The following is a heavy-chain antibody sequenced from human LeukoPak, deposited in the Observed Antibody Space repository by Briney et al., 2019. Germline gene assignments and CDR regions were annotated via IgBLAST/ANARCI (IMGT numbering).Heavy chain of an antibody. J-gene: IGHJ6*02. V-gene: IGHV3-23*01. CDR3: ARSNTADYALDYYYGMDV. CDR2: ISGSGGST. D-gene: IGHD4-17*01. CDR1: GFTFSSYA. Sequence: TGGSLRLSCAASGFTFSSYAMSWVRQAPGKGLEWVSAISGSGGSTYYADSVKGRFTISRDNAKNSLYLQMNSLRAEDTAVYYCARSNTADYALDYYYGMDVWGQGTTVTVSS.